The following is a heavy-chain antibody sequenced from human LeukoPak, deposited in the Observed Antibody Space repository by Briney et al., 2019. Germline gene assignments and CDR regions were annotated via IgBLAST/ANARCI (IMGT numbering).Heavy chain of an antibody. V-gene: IGHV4-34*01. CDR2: INHSGST. D-gene: IGHD3-22*01. Sequence: SETLSLTCAVYGGSFSGYYWSWIRQPPWKGLEWIGEINHSGSTNYNPSLKSRVTISVDTSKNQFSLKLSSVTAADTAVYYCARGGLNYYDSGFDYWGQGTLVTVSS. J-gene: IGHJ4*02. CDR3: ARGGLNYYDSGFDY. CDR1: GGSFSGYY.